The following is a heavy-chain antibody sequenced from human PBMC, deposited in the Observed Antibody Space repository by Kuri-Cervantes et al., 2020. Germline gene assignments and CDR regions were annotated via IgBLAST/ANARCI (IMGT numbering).Heavy chain of an antibody. CDR3: ASTNIVGGDY. CDR1: GFTFSSYSMN. Sequence: GSLRLSCAASGFTFSSYSMNWVRQAPGKGLEWIGSIYNSGSTYDNPSLKSRITISVDTSKNQFSLKLSSVTAADTAVYYCASTNIVGGDYWGRGTLVTVSS. D-gene: IGHD1-26*01. CDR2: IYNSGST. J-gene: IGHJ4*02. V-gene: IGHV4-59*05.